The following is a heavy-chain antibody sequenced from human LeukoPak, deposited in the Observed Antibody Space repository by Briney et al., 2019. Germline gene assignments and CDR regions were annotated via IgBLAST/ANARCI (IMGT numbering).Heavy chain of an antibody. CDR1: GGSISSGSYC. V-gene: IGHV4-61*02. Sequence: PSETLSLTCTEPGGSISSGSYCWSWIRQPARNGLEWLGRIYTSGSTNYNPSLKSRVTISVDTSKNQFSLKLSSVTAADTAVYYCARWYYDFWSGLTYFDYWGQGTLVTVSS. J-gene: IGHJ4*02. D-gene: IGHD3-3*01. CDR2: IYTSGST. CDR3: ARWYYDFWSGLTYFDY.